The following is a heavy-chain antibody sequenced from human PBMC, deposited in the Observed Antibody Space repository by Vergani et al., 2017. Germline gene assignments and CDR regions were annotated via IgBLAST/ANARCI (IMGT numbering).Heavy chain of an antibody. CDR2: ISGSGGST. V-gene: IGHV3-23*01. Sequence: EVQLLESGGGLVQPGGSLRLSCAASGFTFSSYAMSWVRQAPGKGLEWVSAISGSGGSTYYADSVKGRFTISRDKSKNTQYLQMNSLRAEDTAVYSCAKGDSTVTTLWFDPWGQGTLVTVSS. CDR3: AKGDSTVTTLWFDP. D-gene: IGHD4-17*01. CDR1: GFTFSSYA. J-gene: IGHJ5*02.